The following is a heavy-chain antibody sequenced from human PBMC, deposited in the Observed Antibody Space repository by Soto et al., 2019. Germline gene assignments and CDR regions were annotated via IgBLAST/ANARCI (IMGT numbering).Heavy chain of an antibody. CDR2: FDNGGDT. D-gene: IGHD3-3*01. CDR1: GFTVSRYY. CDR3: AIDHNSRSGVEDFWSAISDY. V-gene: IGHV3-66*01. J-gene: IGHJ4*02. Sequence: GGSLRLPCAVSGFTVSRYYMSWVRQPPGKGPEWVALFDNGGDTYYAESVKGRFTISRDNAKNTLYLQMNSLRAEDTAVYYCAIDHNSRSGVEDFWSAISDYWGQGTLVTVSS.